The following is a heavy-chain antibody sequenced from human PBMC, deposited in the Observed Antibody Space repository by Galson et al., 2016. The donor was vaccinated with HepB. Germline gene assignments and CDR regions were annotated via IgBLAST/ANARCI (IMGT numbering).Heavy chain of an antibody. CDR2: IYSGGTT. J-gene: IGHJ6*02. D-gene: IGHD3-10*01. CDR1: EFTVSSNY. CDR3: ARDRGNYYYYGMDV. Sequence: SLRLSCAASEFTVSSNYMSWVRQAPGKGLEWVSVIYSGGTTYYADSVKGRFTISRDNSKNTLYLQMNSLRAEDTAVYYCARDRGNYYYYGMDVWGQGTTVTVSS. V-gene: IGHV3-53*01.